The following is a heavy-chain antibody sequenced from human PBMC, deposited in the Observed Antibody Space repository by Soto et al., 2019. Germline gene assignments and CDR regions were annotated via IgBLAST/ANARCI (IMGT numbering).Heavy chain of an antibody. Sequence: EVQLLESGGGLVQPGGSLRLSCAASGFTFSSYAMRWVRQAPVKGLEWVSAISGSGDSTYYADSVKGRFTISRDNSKNTLYLQMNSLRADDTAVYYCARRGSGSYDDYWGQGTLVTVSS. J-gene: IGHJ4*02. CDR2: ISGSGDST. CDR3: ARRGSGSYDDY. CDR1: GFTFSSYA. V-gene: IGHV3-23*01. D-gene: IGHD1-26*01.